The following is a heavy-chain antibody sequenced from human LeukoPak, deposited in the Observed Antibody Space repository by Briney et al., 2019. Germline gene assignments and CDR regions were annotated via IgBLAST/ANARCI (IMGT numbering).Heavy chain of an antibody. CDR3: ARLLGSSSDNWFDP. CDR1: GGSISSYY. Sequence: SETLSLTCTVSGGSISSYYWSWIRQPAGKGLEWIGRIYTSGSTNYNPSLKSRVTISVDKSKNQFALKLSSVTAADTAVYYCARLLGSSSDNWFDPWGQGTLVTVSS. D-gene: IGHD6-13*01. V-gene: IGHV4-4*07. J-gene: IGHJ5*02. CDR2: IYTSGST.